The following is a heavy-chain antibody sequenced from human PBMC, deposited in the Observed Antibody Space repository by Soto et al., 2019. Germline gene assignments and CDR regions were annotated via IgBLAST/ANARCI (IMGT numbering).Heavy chain of an antibody. CDR1: GYNFTTFW. CDR2: IYPGDSET. J-gene: IGHJ4*02. V-gene: IGHV5-51*01. Sequence: GESLKMSCEGSGYNFTTFWIGLVLQMPGKGLEWMWIIYPGDSETKYSPDFEGQVTISADRSTNTAYLQWRSLRASDTAMYYCARLGFPGAIYFDSWGLGTLVTVSS. CDR3: ARLGFPGAIYFDS.